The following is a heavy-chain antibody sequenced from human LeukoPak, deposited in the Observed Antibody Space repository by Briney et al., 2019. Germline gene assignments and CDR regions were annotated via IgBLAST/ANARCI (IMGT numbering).Heavy chain of an antibody. CDR2: IYYSGST. V-gene: IGHV4-31*03. D-gene: IGHD1-1*01. CDR1: GGSISSGGYY. CDR3: ARDLLDAAFDI. Sequence: PQTLSLTCTVSGGSISSGGYYWSWIRQHPGKGLEWIGYIYYSGSTYYNPSLMSRVTISVDTSKNQFSLKLSSVTAADTAVYYCARDLLDAAFDIWGQGTMVTVSS. J-gene: IGHJ3*02.